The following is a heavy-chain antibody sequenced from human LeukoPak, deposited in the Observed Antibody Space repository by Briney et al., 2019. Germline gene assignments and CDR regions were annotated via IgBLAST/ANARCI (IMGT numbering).Heavy chain of an antibody. V-gene: IGHV4-59*08. CDR3: ARRGPELGYYYFDY. J-gene: IGHJ4*02. D-gene: IGHD7-27*01. Sequence: SETLSLTCTVSGGSISSYYWSWIRQSPGKGLEWMGYIYYSWSTNYNPSLKSRVTISVDTSKNQFSLKLSSVTAADTAVYHCARRGPELGYYYFDYWGQGTLVTVSS. CDR1: GGSISSYY. CDR2: IYYSWST.